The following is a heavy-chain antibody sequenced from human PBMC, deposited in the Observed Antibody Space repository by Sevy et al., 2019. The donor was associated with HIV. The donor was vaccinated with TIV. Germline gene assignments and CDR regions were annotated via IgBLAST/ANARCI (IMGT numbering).Heavy chain of an antibody. CDR2: LSPKRGST. CDR1: GDTFNTFD. V-gene: IGHV1-8*02. CDR3: ARGGSGDVWSDGYRYYGMDV. D-gene: IGHD3-3*01. J-gene: IGHJ6*02. Sequence: ATVKVSCKASGDTFNTFDINWVRQAPGQGLEWMGWLSPKRGSTGFAQKFQGRLTMTRDTSINTAYMELSSLTSEDTAVYYCARGGSGDVWSDGYRYYGMDVWGQGTTVTVSS.